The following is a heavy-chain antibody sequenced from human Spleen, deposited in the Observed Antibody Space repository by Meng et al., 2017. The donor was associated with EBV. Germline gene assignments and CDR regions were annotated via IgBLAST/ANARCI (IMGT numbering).Heavy chain of an antibody. Sequence: QGQLQESGPGLVNPSETLSLTCTVSGGSISSYYWSWIRQPPGKGLEWIGYIYYSGSTNYNPSLKSRVTISVDTSKNQFSLKLSSVTAADTAVYYCAREGDYYDSSGYKRLNYWGQGTLVTVSS. V-gene: IGHV4-59*01. CDR1: GGSISSYY. CDR2: IYYSGST. CDR3: AREGDYYDSSGYKRLNY. J-gene: IGHJ4*02. D-gene: IGHD3-22*01.